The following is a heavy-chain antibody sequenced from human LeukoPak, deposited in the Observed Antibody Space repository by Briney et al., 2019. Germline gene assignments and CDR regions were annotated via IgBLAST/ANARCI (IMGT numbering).Heavy chain of an antibody. Sequence: PGGSLRLSCAASGFTFDDYTMHWVRQAPGKGLEWVSLISWDGGSTYYADSVKGRFTISRDNAKNSLYLQMNSLRAEDTAVYYCAGPLYSSSWYSAFDDAFDIWGQGTMVTVSS. CDR2: ISWDGGST. CDR1: GFTFDDYT. V-gene: IGHV3-43*01. D-gene: IGHD6-13*01. CDR3: AGPLYSSSWYSAFDDAFDI. J-gene: IGHJ3*02.